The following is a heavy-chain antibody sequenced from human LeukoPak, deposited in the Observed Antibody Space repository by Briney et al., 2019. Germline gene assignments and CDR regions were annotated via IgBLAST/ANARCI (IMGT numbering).Heavy chain of an antibody. J-gene: IGHJ6*03. V-gene: IGHV4-34*01. CDR3: ARADGYYYYYMDV. CDR2: INHSGST. CDR1: GGSFSGYY. D-gene: IGHD5-24*01. Sequence: PSETLSLTCAVYGGSFSGYYWSWIRQPPGKGLEWIGEINHSGSTNYNPSLKSRVTISVDTSKNQFSLKLSSVTAADTAVYYCARADGYYYYYMDVWGKGTTVTVSS.